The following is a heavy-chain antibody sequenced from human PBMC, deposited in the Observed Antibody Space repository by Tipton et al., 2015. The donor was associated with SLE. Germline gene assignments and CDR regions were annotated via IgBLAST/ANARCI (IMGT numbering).Heavy chain of an antibody. V-gene: IGHV4-39*01. CDR2: IYYSGST. Sequence: TLSLTCTVSGGSISSSSYYWGWIRQPPGKGLEWIGSIYYSGSTYYNPSLKSRVTISVDTSKNQFSLKLSSVTAADTAVYCCARHTPGVGMGAFDIWGQGTMVTVSS. CDR1: GGSISSSSYY. CDR3: ARHTPGVGMGAFDI. J-gene: IGHJ3*02. D-gene: IGHD2-21*01.